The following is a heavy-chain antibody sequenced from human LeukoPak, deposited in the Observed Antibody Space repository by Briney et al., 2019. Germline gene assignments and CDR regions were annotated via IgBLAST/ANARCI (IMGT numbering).Heavy chain of an antibody. CDR2: ISAYNGNT. V-gene: IGHV1-18*01. J-gene: IGHJ4*02. CDR3: ARDGGLGYYDSRGLGYYFDY. CDR1: GYTFTSYG. Sequence: ASVKVSCQASGYTFTSYGISWVRQAPGQGLEWMGWISAYNGNTNYAQKLHGRVTMTKDTSTSTAYMELRSLRSDDTAVYYCARDGGLGYYDSRGLGYYFDYRRQRTLLTDPS. D-gene: IGHD3-22*01.